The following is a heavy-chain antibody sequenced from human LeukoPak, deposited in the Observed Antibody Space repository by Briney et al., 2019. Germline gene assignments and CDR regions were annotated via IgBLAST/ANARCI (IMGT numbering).Heavy chain of an antibody. V-gene: IGHV3-48*02. CDR1: GFTFSSYS. CDR3: ARDVVQDYYYYGMDV. J-gene: IGHJ6*02. Sequence: AGGSLRLSCAASGFTFSSYSMNWVRQAPGKGLEWVSYISSSSTIYYADSVKGRFTISRDNAKNSLYLQMNSLRDEDTAVYYCARDVVQDYYYYGMDVWGQGTTVTVSS. CDR2: ISSSSTI. D-gene: IGHD1-1*01.